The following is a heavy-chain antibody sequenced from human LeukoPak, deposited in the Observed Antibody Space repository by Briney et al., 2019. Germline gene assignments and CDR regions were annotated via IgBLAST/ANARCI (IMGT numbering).Heavy chain of an antibody. CDR2: VYYDGGDK. J-gene: IGHJ4*02. V-gene: IGHV3-30*12. D-gene: IGHD2-2*01. CDR3: VRDRSSRHLDY. Sequence: PGRSLRLSCAASGFTFRNHGMHWVRQAPGKGLEWVAVVYYDGGDKYYADSVQGRFTISKDNSRNMVYLQMDSLRAEGTAVYYCVRDRSSRHLDYWGQGTVVTVSS. CDR1: GFTFRNHG.